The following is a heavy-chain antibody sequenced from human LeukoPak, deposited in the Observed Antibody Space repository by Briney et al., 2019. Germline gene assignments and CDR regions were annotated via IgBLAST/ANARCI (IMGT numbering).Heavy chain of an antibody. Sequence: SVKVSCKASGGTFSSYAISWVRQAPGQGLEWMGGIIPIFGTANYAQKFQGRVTITADESTSTAYMELSSLRSEETAVYYCARGGEQLVPHYYYYYYMDVRGKGTTVTVSS. CDR3: ARGGEQLVPHYYYYYYMDV. CDR1: GGTFSSYA. J-gene: IGHJ6*03. V-gene: IGHV1-69*13. CDR2: IIPIFGTA. D-gene: IGHD6-6*01.